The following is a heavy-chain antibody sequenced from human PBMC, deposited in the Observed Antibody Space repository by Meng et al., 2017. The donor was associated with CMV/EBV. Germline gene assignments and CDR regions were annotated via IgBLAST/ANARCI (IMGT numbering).Heavy chain of an antibody. CDR2: INHSGNT. CDR1: GGSFSGYY. Sequence: GSLRLSCAVYGGSFSGYYWSWIRQPPGKGLEWIGEINHSGNTNYNPSLKSRVTISVDTSKNQFSLKLSSVTAADTAVYYCARGHYSPPVSRRWFGVDYWGQGTLV. D-gene: IGHD3-10*01. J-gene: IGHJ4*02. CDR3: ARGHYSPPVSRRWFGVDY. V-gene: IGHV4-34*01.